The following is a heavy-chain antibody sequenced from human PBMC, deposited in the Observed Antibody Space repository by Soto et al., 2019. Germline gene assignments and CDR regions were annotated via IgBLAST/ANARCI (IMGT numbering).Heavy chain of an antibody. CDR2: IDPSDSYT. CDR1: GYSFTSYW. V-gene: IGHV5-10-1*01. J-gene: IGHJ6*02. D-gene: IGHD6-6*01. Sequence: GESLKISCKGSGYSFTSYWISWVRQMPGKGLEWVGRIDPSDSYTNYSPSFQGHVTISADKSISTAYLQWSSLKASDTAMYYCARRSIAARPHYYYGMDVWGQGTTVTVSS. CDR3: ARRSIAARPHYYYGMDV.